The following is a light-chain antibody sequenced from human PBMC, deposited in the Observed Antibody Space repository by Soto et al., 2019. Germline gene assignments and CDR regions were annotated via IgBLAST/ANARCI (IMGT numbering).Light chain of an antibody. CDR1: QSVSSN. V-gene: IGKV3-15*01. J-gene: IGKJ1*01. CDR2: GAS. Sequence: EIVMTQSPATLSVSLGERATLSCRASQSVSSNLAWYQQKPGQAPRLLIYGASTRASGVPARFSGSGSGIEFSLTISSLQSEDFAVYYCQQYNDWWTFGQWTKVEIK. CDR3: QQYNDWWT.